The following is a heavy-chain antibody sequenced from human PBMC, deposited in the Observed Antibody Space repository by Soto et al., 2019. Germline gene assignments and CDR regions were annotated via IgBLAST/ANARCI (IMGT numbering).Heavy chain of an antibody. CDR2: IYSGGST. CDR3: ARDGGYCGGDCYAFDI. Sequence: EVQLVESGGGLVQPGGSLRLSCAASGFTVSSNYMSWVRQAPGKGLEWVSVIYSGGSTYYADSVKGRFTISRHNSKNTLYLQMNSLRAEDTAVYYCARDGGYCGGDCYAFDIWGQGTMVTVSS. V-gene: IGHV3-53*04. CDR1: GFTVSSNY. J-gene: IGHJ3*02. D-gene: IGHD2-21*02.